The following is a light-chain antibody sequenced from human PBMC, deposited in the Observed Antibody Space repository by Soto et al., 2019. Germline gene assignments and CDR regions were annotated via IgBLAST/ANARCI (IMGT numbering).Light chain of an antibody. CDR2: GAS. V-gene: IGKV3-15*01. Sequence: EIVMTQSPATLSLSPGERATLSCRASQSVNSNLAWYQQKPGQAPRLLIYGASTRATGIPARFSGSESGTEFTLTISSLQSEDFAVYYCQQYNNWWTFGQGTKVEIK. CDR1: QSVNSN. J-gene: IGKJ1*01. CDR3: QQYNNWWT.